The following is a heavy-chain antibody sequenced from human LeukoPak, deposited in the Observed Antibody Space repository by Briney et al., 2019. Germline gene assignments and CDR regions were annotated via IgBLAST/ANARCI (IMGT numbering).Heavy chain of an antibody. CDR3: ARVIYSSSWYDYYYGMDV. Sequence: GASVKVSCKASGYTFTSYDINWVRQATGQGLEWMGWMNPNSGNTGYAQKFQGRVTMTRNTSISTAHMELSSLRSEDTAVYYCARVIYSSSWYDYYYGMDVWGQGTTVTVSS. CDR1: GYTFTSYD. V-gene: IGHV1-8*01. J-gene: IGHJ6*02. CDR2: MNPNSGNT. D-gene: IGHD6-13*01.